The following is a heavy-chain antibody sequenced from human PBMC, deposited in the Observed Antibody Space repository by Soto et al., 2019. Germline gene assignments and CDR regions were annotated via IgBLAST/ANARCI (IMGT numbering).Heavy chain of an antibody. CDR1: GYIFSRND. Sequence: QVQLVQSGAEEKKPGASVKVSCKASGYIFSRNDIHWVRQAPGQRLEWMGWMNAGNGNTRYSREFQARVTFTRDTAASTGYMELSSLRSEDTAVYYCARAGGMVALDYWGQGTLVTVSS. V-gene: IGHV1-3*05. J-gene: IGHJ4*02. CDR3: ARAGGMVALDY. CDR2: MNAGNGNT. D-gene: IGHD3-10*01.